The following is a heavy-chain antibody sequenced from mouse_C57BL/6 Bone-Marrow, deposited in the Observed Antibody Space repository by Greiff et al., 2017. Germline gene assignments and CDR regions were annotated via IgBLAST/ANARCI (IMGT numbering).Heavy chain of an antibody. J-gene: IGHJ2*01. CDR2: IYPGSGST. Sequence: QVQLQQPGAELVKPGASVQMSCKASGYTFTSYWITWVKQRPGQGLEWVGDIYPGSGSTNYTEQFKSKATLTVDTSSSTAYMQLSSVTYEDSAVDYCSREILRSFDYWGQGTTLTVSS. CDR1: GYTFTSYW. V-gene: IGHV1-55*01. D-gene: IGHD1-1*01. CDR3: SREILRSFDY.